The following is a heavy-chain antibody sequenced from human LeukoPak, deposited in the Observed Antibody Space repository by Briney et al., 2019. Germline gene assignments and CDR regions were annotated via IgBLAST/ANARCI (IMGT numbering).Heavy chain of an antibody. Sequence: ASVKVSCKASGYTFTSYGINWVRQATGQGLEWMGWMNPNSGNTGYAQKFQGRVTMTRNTSIGTAYMELSSLRSEDTAVYYCARTTIVVVPAAIGPAYYYYGMDVWGQGTTVTVSS. CDR2: MNPNSGNT. CDR1: GYTFTSYG. V-gene: IGHV1-8*01. D-gene: IGHD2-2*01. J-gene: IGHJ6*02. CDR3: ARTTIVVVPAAIGPAYYYYGMDV.